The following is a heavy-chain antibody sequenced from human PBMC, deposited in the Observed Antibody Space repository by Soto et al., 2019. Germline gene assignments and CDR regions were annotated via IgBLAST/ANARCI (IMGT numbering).Heavy chain of an antibody. Sequence: GESLKISCKASGYSFSSQWIGWVRQMPGKGLEWMGTIHPADSDTRYSPSFQGQVTISVDKSINTAYLQWSSLKASDTAVYYCARRLGAYYLFDYWGQGTLVTVSS. CDR1: GYSFSSQW. CDR2: IHPADSDT. V-gene: IGHV5-51*01. CDR3: ARRLGAYYLFDY. D-gene: IGHD1-26*01. J-gene: IGHJ4*02.